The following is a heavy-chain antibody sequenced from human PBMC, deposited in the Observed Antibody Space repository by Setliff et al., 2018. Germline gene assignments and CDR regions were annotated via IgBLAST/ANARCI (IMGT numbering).Heavy chain of an antibody. V-gene: IGHV1-18*01. CDR1: GYTFAKYG. CDR2: ISGYNGYT. D-gene: IGHD5-12*01. CDR3: AREGVDIRSSTDYRYYMDV. J-gene: IGHJ6*03. Sequence: ASVKVSCKAFGYTFAKYGTSWVRQAPGQGLEWMGWISGYNGYTVYAQKLQGRVTLTTDTSTGTAYMELSSLRTEDTAVYYCAREGVDIRSSTDYRYYMDVWGKGTTVTVSS.